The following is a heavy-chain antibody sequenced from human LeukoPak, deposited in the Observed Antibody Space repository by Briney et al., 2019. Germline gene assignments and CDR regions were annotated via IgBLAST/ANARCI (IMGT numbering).Heavy chain of an antibody. CDR1: GYTFTGYY. CDR2: INPNSGGT. V-gene: IGHV1-2*06. Sequence: ASVKVSCKASGYTFTGYYMHWVRQAPGQGLEWMGRINPNSGGTNYAQKFQGRVTMTRDTSISTAYMELSRLRSDDTAVYYCARDMVRGVIWFDPWGQGTLSPSPQ. CDR3: ARDMVRGVIWFDP. J-gene: IGHJ5*02. D-gene: IGHD3-10*01.